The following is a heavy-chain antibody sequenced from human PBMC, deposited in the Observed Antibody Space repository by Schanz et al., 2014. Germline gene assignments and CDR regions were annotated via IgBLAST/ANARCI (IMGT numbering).Heavy chain of an antibody. CDR3: ARDSRYCTGVDCKGDAFDL. D-gene: IGHD2-8*02. CDR2: IKEDGSKK. J-gene: IGHJ3*01. CDR1: GFTFSNYG. V-gene: IGHV3-7*01. Sequence: VQLVESGGGVVQPGRSLRLSCAASGFTFSNYGLHWVRQAPGKGLEWVANIKEDGSKKYYVDSVRGRFTISRDNAKNSLYLQLNSLTAEDTAVYHCARDSRYCTGVDCKGDAFDLWGQGTLVTVSS.